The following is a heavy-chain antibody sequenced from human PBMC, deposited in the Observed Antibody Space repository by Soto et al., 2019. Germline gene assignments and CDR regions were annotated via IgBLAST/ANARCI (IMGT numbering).Heavy chain of an antibody. CDR2: INHSGST. J-gene: IGHJ4*02. V-gene: IGHV4-34*01. D-gene: IGHD6-19*01. CDR3: AREARGMSSGWYVDY. CDR1: GESFSGYY. Sequence: SETLSLNCAVYGESFSGYYWSSLRQPPGKGLEWIGEINHSGSTNYNPSLKSRVTILVDTSKNQFSLKLSSVTAADTAVYYCAREARGMSSGWYVDYWGQGTLVTVSS.